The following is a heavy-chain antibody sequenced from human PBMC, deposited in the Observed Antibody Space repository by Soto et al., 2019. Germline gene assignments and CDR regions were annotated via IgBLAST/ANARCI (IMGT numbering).Heavy chain of an antibody. CDR1: GFTFTSYA. CDR2: ISYDGSNK. D-gene: IGHD2-2*01. Sequence: PGGPLRLSCAASGFTFTSYAMHWVRQAPGKGLEWVAVISYDGSNKYYADSVKGRFTISRDNSKITLYLQMHSLRAEDTAVYYCARGPSSLTRFDYWGQGTLVTVSS. V-gene: IGHV3-30-3*01. J-gene: IGHJ4*02. CDR3: ARGPSSLTRFDY.